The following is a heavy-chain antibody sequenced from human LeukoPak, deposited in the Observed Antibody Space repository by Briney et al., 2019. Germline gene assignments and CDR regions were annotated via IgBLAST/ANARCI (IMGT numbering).Heavy chain of an antibody. J-gene: IGHJ3*02. D-gene: IGHD3-10*01. CDR2: INPSGGST. V-gene: IGHV1-46*01. Sequence: ASVKVSCKASGYTFTSYYMHWVRQAPGQGLEWMGIINPSGGSTSYAQKFQGRVTMTRDMSTSTVYMELSSLRSEDTAVYYCAREPGSGSYYKFTANDAFDIWGQGSMVTVSS. CDR3: AREPGSGSYYKFTANDAFDI. CDR1: GYTFTSYY.